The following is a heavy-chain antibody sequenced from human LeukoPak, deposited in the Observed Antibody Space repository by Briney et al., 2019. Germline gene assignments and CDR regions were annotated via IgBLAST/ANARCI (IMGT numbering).Heavy chain of an antibody. CDR3: ARVRATTGLDYYYYMDV. CDR1: GSTFSSYS. CDR2: ISSSSSYI. Sequence: PGGSLRLSCAASGSTFSSYSMNWVRQAPGKGLEWVSSISSSSSYIYYADSVKGRFTISRDNAKNSLYLQMNSLRAEDTAVYYCARVRATTGLDYYYYMDVWGKGTTVTVSS. V-gene: IGHV3-21*01. D-gene: IGHD1-26*01. J-gene: IGHJ6*03.